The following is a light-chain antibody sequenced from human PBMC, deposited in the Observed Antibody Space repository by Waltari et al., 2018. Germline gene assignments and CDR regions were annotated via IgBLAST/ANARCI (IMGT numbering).Light chain of an antibody. Sequence: EIVLTQSPGTLFLSPGEGATLSCRASQRVSRTLAWYQQKPGQAPRLLIYGASSRTTGIPDRFSGSGSGTDFSLTISRLEPDDSAVYLCQHYVSLPATFGQGTKVEIK. CDR1: QRVSRT. J-gene: IGKJ1*01. CDR3: QHYVSLPAT. V-gene: IGKV3-20*01. CDR2: GAS.